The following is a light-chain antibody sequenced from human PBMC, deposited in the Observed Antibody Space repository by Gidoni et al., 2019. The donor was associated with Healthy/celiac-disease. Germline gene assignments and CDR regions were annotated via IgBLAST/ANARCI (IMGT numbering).Light chain of an antibody. J-gene: IGLJ1*01. CDR2: EVS. CDR1: SSDVGGYNY. Sequence: QSALTHPPSASGSPGQSVTTSCTGTSSDVGGYNYVSWYQQHPGKAPKLMIYEVSKRPSGVPDRFSGSKSGNTASLTVSGLQAEDEADYYCSSYAGSNIVFGTGTKVTVL. CDR3: SSYAGSNIV. V-gene: IGLV2-8*01.